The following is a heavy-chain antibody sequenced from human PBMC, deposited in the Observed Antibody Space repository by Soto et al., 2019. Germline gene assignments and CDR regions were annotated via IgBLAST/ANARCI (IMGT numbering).Heavy chain of an antibody. J-gene: IGHJ6*02. CDR3: ARHGAYSTSVYYYYGMDV. CDR2: SNYGGPT. V-gene: IGHV4-39*01. D-gene: IGHD6-13*01. CDR1: GGAINSTVYY. Sequence: PSETLSLTCTVSGGAINSTVYYWGWIRQPPGKGLELIGSSNYGGPTYYSPSLQSRVTISLDTAKNHFSLNLRSVTAADTAVYYCARHGAYSTSVYYYYGMDVWGQGTTVTVSS.